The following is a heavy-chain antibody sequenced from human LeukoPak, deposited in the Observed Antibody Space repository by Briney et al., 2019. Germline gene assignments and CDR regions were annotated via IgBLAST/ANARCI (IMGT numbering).Heavy chain of an antibody. CDR2: ISRSSGSSI. D-gene: IGHD6-19*01. CDR1: GFTFSNYE. CDR3: ARDSSGWYYFDY. V-gene: IGHV3-48*03. J-gene: IGHJ4*02. Sequence: PGGSLRLSCAASGFTFSNYEMNWVRQAPGKGLEWVSYISRSSGSSIYYADPVKGRFTISRDNAKNSLYLQINSLRAEDTAVYYCARDSSGWYYFDYWGQGILVTVSS.